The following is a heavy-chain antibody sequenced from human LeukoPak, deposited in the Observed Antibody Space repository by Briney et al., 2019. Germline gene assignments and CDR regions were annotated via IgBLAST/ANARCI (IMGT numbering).Heavy chain of an antibody. J-gene: IGHJ4*02. D-gene: IGHD7-27*01. Sequence: QPGGSLRLSCVAYGFSLGDFNMIWVRQAPGKGLEWLSYIGPSSSISYLSTYYAQSTKGRFTISRDNAKNTLYLQMNSLRAEDTAVYYCAGSLGPLTEYWGQGTLVTVSS. CDR3: AGSLGPLTEY. CDR1: GFSLGDFN. V-gene: IGHV3-48*04. CDR2: IGPSSSISYLST.